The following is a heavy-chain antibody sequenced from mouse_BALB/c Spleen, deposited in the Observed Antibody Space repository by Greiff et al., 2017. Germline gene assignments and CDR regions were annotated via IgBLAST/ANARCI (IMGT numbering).Heavy chain of an antibody. J-gene: IGHJ4*01. CDR1: GYSFTSYW. Sequence: QVQLQQSGPQLVRPGASVKISCKASGYSFTSYWMPWVKQRPGQGLEWIGMIDPSDSETRLNQKFKDKATLTVDKSSSTAYMQLSSPTSEDSAVDFWARGRGNYGYYAMDYWGQGTSVTVSS. V-gene: IGHV1S127*01. D-gene: IGHD2-1*01. CDR3: ARGRGNYGYYAMDY. CDR2: IDPSDSET.